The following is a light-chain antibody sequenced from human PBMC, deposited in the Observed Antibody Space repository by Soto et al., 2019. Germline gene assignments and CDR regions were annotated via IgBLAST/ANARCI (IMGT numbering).Light chain of an antibody. Sequence: EIVLTQSPGTLSLSPGQRATLSCRASQSVSSSYLVWYQQKPGQAPRLLIYGASTRATGLPDRFSGSGSGTDFTLTISRLEPEDFAVYYCQQYGLSPYTFGQGTKLEIK. V-gene: IGKV3-20*01. CDR3: QQYGLSPYT. CDR2: GAS. J-gene: IGKJ2*01. CDR1: QSVSSSY.